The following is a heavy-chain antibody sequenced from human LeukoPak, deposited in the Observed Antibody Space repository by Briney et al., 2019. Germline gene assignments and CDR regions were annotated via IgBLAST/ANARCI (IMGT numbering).Heavy chain of an antibody. CDR2: ISSSSSYI. Sequence: GGSLRLSCAASGFTFSSYSMNWVRQAPGKGLEWISSISSSSSYIYYADSVKGRFTISRDNAKNSLYLQMNSLRAEDTAVYYCARNWNDDAFDIWGQGTMVTVSS. CDR1: GFTFSSYS. J-gene: IGHJ3*02. CDR3: ARNWNDDAFDI. D-gene: IGHD1-1*01. V-gene: IGHV3-21*01.